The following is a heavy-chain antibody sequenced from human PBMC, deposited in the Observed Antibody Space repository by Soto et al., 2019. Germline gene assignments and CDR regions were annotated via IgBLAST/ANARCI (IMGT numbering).Heavy chain of an antibody. Sequence: GGSLRLSCSASGFTFSSYAMHWVRQAPGKGLEYVSTISTTGGSTYYADSVKGRFTISRDNSKNTLYLQMSSLRAEDTAVYYCVKDPRTGLGSESYSWFDPWGQGTLVTVSS. CDR2: ISTTGGST. CDR1: GFTFSSYA. D-gene: IGHD3-10*01. CDR3: VKDPRTGLGSESYSWFDP. J-gene: IGHJ5*02. V-gene: IGHV3-64D*08.